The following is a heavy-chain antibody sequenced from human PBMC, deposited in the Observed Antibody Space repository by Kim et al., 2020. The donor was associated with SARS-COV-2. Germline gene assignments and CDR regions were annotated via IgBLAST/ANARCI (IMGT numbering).Heavy chain of an antibody. CDR2: DSYT. Sequence: DSYTNYSPSFQGHVTISADKSISTAYLQWSSLKASDTAMYYCAGSHSFDYWGQGTLVTVSS. J-gene: IGHJ4*02. V-gene: IGHV5-10-1*01. CDR3: AGSHSFDY.